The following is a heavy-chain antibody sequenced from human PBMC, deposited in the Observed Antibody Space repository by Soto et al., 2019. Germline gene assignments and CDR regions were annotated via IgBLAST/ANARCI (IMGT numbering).Heavy chain of an antibody. V-gene: IGHV3-23*01. Sequence: EVQLLESGGGLVQPGGSLRLSCAGSGFTFINYAMNWVRQAPGKGLEWVSSISGGGDAAFFGDSVRGRFTISRDNSTNTVTLQMNSLRVGDTAVYYCARKILGSTTRPDDWYFDLWGRGTLVTVSS. CDR3: ARKILGSTTRPDDWYFDL. CDR1: GFTFINYA. CDR2: ISGGGDAA. J-gene: IGHJ2*01. D-gene: IGHD7-27*01.